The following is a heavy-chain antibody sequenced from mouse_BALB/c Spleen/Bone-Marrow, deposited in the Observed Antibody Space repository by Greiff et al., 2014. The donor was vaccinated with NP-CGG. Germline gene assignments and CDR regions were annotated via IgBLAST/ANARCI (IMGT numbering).Heavy chain of an antibody. J-gene: IGHJ4*01. CDR3: TRDLYDGYYYYAMDY. Sequence: EVKLMESGGGLVKPGGSLKLSCAASGFTFSSYTMSWVRQTPEKGLEWVATISSGGSYTYYPDSVKGRFTISRDNAKNTLYLQMSSLKSEDIAMYYCTRDLYDGYYYYAMDYWGQGTSVTVSS. CDR2: ISSGGSYT. V-gene: IGHV5-6-4*01. CDR1: GFTFSSYT. D-gene: IGHD2-3*01.